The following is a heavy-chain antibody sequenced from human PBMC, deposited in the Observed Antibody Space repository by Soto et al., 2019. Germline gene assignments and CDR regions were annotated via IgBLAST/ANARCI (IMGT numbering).Heavy chain of an antibody. Sequence: LRLSCAASGFTFTSYSMSWVRRAPGKGLEWVSGFRTGGDDGTTYYADSVKGRFTISRDNSKNTLFLQMNSLRAEDTAIYYCAKKVNSGPGSQYFDYWGQGTLVTVSS. J-gene: IGHJ4*02. D-gene: IGHD3-10*01. CDR2: FRTGGDDGTT. V-gene: IGHV3-23*01. CDR1: GFTFTSYS. CDR3: AKKVNSGPGSQYFDY.